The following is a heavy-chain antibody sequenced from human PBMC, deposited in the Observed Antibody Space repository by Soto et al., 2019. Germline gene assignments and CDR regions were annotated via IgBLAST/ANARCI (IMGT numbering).Heavy chain of an antibody. CDR3: ARVRPDLYYYYGMDV. D-gene: IGHD6-6*01. Sequence: SETLSLTCAFYGGSFSGYYWSLIRQPPGKGLEWIGEINHSGSTNYNPSLKSRVTISVDTSKNQFSLKLSSVTAADTAVYYCARVRPDLYYYYGMDVWGQGTTVTSP. J-gene: IGHJ6*02. V-gene: IGHV4-34*01. CDR1: GGSFSGYY. CDR2: INHSGST.